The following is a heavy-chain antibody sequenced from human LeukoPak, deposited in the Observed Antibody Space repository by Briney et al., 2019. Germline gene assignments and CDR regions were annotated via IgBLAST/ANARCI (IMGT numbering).Heavy chain of an antibody. J-gene: IGHJ5*02. V-gene: IGHV1-18*01. CDR2: ISGYTGYT. CDR3: AAGDWFDP. D-gene: IGHD3-10*01. Sequence: ASVKVSCKTSGYTFRSHGISWVRQAPGQGLEWMGWISGYTGYTGYAQKFQGRITMTTDTSTSTAYMELSSLRSEDTAVYYCAAGDWFDPWGQGTLVTVSS. CDR1: GYTFRSHG.